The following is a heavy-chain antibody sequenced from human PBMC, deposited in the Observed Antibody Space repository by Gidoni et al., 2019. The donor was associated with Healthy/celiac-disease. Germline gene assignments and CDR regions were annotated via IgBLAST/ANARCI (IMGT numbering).Heavy chain of an antibody. CDR1: GFTCSSYW. Sequence: EVQLVESGGGLVQPGGSLRLPCAASGFTCSSYWMSWVRQAPGKGLEWVANIKQDGSEKYYVDSVKGRFTISRDNAKNSLYLQMNSLRAEDTAVYYCARWRFYLFDYWGQGTLVTVSS. CDR3: ARWRFYLFDY. V-gene: IGHV3-7*04. D-gene: IGHD3-3*01. CDR2: IKQDGSEK. J-gene: IGHJ4*02.